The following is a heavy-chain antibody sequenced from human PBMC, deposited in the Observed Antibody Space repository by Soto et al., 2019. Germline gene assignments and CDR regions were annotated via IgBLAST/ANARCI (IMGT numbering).Heavy chain of an antibody. V-gene: IGHV4-59*01. J-gene: IGHJ4*02. CDR3: ARAVNDFWSGFSYYFDF. D-gene: IGHD3-3*01. CDR2: VHDSGTT. Sequence: SETLSLTCTVSGGSTSNYYWSWIRQPPGKGLEWIGYVHDSGTTYYNPSLKSRVTISLDPSRNHFSLKLTSVTAADTAMYYCARAVNDFWSGFSYYFDFWGQGNMVTVSS. CDR1: GGSTSNYY.